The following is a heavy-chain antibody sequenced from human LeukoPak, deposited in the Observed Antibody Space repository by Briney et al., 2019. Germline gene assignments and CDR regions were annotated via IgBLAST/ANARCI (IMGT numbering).Heavy chain of an antibody. CDR1: GFSFSTYG. CDR2: IWYDGSNK. V-gene: IGHV3-33*01. J-gene: IGHJ4*02. D-gene: IGHD3-3*01. Sequence: GGSLRLSCATSGFSFSTYGMLWVCQAPGKGLEWVAVIWYDGSNKYYADSVKGRFTISRDNSKNTLYLQMNSVRVEDTAVYYCARGGPEWPLDYWGQGTLVTVSS. CDR3: ARGGPEWPLDY.